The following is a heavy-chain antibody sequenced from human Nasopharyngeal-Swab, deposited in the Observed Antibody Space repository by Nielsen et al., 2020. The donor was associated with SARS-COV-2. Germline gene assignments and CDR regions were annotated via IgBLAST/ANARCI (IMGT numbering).Heavy chain of an antibody. Sequence: LSLTCAASGFTFSSHDMSWVRQAPGKGLEWVSTIGGSGGSTNYADSVKGRFTISRDNPENTLYLQMNTLRAEDTAVYYCANRRGGSWHPYCFDYWGQGTLVTVSS. CDR3: ANRRGGSWHPYCFDY. CDR1: GFTFSSHD. D-gene: IGHD6-13*01. CDR2: IGGSGGST. V-gene: IGHV3-23*01. J-gene: IGHJ4*02.